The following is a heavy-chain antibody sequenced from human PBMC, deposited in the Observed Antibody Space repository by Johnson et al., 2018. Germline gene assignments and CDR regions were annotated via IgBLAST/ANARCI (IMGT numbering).Heavy chain of an antibody. CDR3: ASPRSGRYYYYYMDV. Sequence: VQLVQSGGGLVQPGRSLRLSCTASGFTFGDYAMSWFRQAPGKGLEWVGFIRSKAYGGTTEYAASVKGRLPIPRDNAKNSLYLQMNSLSAEATAVYYCASPRSGRYYYYYMDVWGKGTTVTVSS. CDR2: IRSKAYGGTT. CDR1: GFTFGDYA. V-gene: IGHV3-49*03. D-gene: IGHD2-15*01. J-gene: IGHJ6*03.